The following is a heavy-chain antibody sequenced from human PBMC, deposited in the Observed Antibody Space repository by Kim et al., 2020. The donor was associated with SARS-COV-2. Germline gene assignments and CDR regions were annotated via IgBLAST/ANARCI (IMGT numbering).Heavy chain of an antibody. J-gene: IGHJ4*02. Sequence: SETLSLTCAVYVVYGGSFSGYYWSWIRQSPGKGLEWIGEINHSVGTNYNPSLKSRVTILVDTSKNQFSLKLSSVTAADTAVYYCARGQYAPRFDYWGQGTLVTVSS. V-gene: IGHV4-34*01. CDR2: INHSVGT. CDR1: GGSFSGYY. CDR3: ARGQYAPRFDY. D-gene: IGHD2-2*01.